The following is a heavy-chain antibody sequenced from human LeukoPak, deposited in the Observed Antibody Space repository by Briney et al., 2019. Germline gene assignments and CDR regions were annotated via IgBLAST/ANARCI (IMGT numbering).Heavy chain of an antibody. V-gene: IGHV4-4*02. CDR1: GVSITDNW. CDR2: ILHTGPA. D-gene: IGHD1-26*01. J-gene: IGHJ4*02. CDR3: VRGGTYYLPY. Sequence: PSETLSLTCTVSGVSITDNWWSWVRQPPGKGLEWIGEILHTGPANFNPSLKSRVTISMDKSKNQLSLRLNSVTAADTAIYYCVRGGTYYLPYWGQGILVTVSS.